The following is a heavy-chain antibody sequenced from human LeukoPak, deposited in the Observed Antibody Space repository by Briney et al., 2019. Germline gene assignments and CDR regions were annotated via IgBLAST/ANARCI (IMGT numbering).Heavy chain of an antibody. Sequence: GGSLRLSCAASGFTFSSYNMNWVRQAPGKGLEWVSYISDSSTTIYYADSVKGRFTISRDNAKNSLYLQMNSLRAEDTAVYYCARGRGGAYDFWSGYYTGYFDYWGQGTLVPVSS. J-gene: IGHJ4*02. V-gene: IGHV3-48*01. CDR1: GFTFSSYN. D-gene: IGHD3-3*01. CDR2: ISDSSTTI. CDR3: ARGRGGAYDFWSGYYTGYFDY.